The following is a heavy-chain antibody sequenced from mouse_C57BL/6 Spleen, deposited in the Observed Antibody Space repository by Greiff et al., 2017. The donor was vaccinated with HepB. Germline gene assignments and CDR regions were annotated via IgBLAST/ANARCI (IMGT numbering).Heavy chain of an antibody. V-gene: IGHV1-5*01. CDR1: GYTFTSYW. Sequence: EVQLQQSGTVLARPGASVKMSCKTSGYTFTSYWMHWVKQRPGQGLEWIGAIYPGNSDTSYNQKFKGKAKLTAVTSASTAYMELSSLTNEDSAVYYCTRSRYYYGSRYAMDYWGQGTSVTVSS. CDR3: TRSRYYYGSRYAMDY. D-gene: IGHD1-1*01. J-gene: IGHJ4*01. CDR2: IYPGNSDT.